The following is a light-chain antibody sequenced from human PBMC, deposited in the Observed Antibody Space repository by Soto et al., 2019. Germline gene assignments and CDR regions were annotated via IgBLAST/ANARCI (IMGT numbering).Light chain of an antibody. V-gene: IGLV1-40*01. J-gene: IGLJ3*02. CDR1: SSNIGAGYD. Sequence: QSVLTQPPSVSGAPGQGVTISCAGTSSNIGAGYDVHWYQQVPGTATKLLIYTNSNRPSGVPDRFSGSKSGTSASLAITGLQAADEADYYCQSYDSSLSALVVGGGTKLTFL. CDR3: QSYDSSLSALV. CDR2: TNS.